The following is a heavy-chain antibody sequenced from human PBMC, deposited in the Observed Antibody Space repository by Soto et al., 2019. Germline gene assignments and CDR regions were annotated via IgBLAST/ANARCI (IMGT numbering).Heavy chain of an antibody. CDR2: IDPSDSYT. Sequence: GEFLKISCKGSGYSFTSYWGSWVRQMPGKGPEWMGRIDPSDSYTNSSPSFQGHVTISADKSISTAYLQWSSLKASDTAMYYCARLQAAAGDNDLTFDYWGQGTLVTVSS. V-gene: IGHV5-10-1*01. J-gene: IGHJ4*02. CDR3: ARLQAAAGDNDLTFDY. D-gene: IGHD6-13*01. CDR1: GYSFTSYW.